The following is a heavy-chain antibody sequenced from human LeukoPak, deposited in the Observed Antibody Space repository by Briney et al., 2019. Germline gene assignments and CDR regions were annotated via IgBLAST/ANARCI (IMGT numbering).Heavy chain of an antibody. CDR2: IYRGGTT. J-gene: IGHJ5*02. CDR3: VTGRYSSGRFKDKTWFDP. V-gene: IGHV4-30-4*07. CDR1: GVSISRGGYA. D-gene: IGHD6-19*01. Sequence: PSETLSLTCAVSGVSISRGGYAWNWIRQRTGKGRVWIANIYRGGTTYDDPSLKSRSTISVDTSKTPFFRMLSPTTAAAATAYSCVTGRYSSGRFKDKTWFDPWGQGIPVTVSS.